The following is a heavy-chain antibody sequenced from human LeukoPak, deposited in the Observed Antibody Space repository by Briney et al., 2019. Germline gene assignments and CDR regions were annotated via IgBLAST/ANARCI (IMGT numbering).Heavy chain of an antibody. CDR1: GFTFSSYS. D-gene: IGHD6-13*01. Sequence: GGSLRLSCAASGFTFSSYSMNWVRQAPGEGLEWVSSISSSSSYIYYADSVKGRFTISRDNAKNSLYLQMNSLRAEDTAVYYCARDLIAAAGTGWFDPWGQGTLVTVSS. CDR2: ISSSSSYI. V-gene: IGHV3-21*01. J-gene: IGHJ5*02. CDR3: ARDLIAAAGTGWFDP.